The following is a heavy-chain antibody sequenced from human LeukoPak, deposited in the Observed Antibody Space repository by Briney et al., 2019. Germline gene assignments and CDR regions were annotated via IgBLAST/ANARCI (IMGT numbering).Heavy chain of an antibody. CDR2: IYTSGST. CDR1: GGSISSYY. CDR3: ARGRPYSSSWYFDL. V-gene: IGHV4-4*07. Sequence: SETLSLTCTVSGGSISSYYWSWIRQPAGKGLEWIGRIYTSGSTNYNPSLKSRVTMSVDTSKNQFSLKLSSVTAADTAVYYCARGRPYSSSWYFDLWGRGTLVTVSS. D-gene: IGHD6-13*01. J-gene: IGHJ2*01.